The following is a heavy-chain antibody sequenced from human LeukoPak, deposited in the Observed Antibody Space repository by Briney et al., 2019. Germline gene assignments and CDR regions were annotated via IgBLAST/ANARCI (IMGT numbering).Heavy chain of an antibody. Sequence: SETLSLTCAVYGLSFSGYYWSWLRQPPGKGREGIGEINHSGSTNSPPSLKSRVTISVDTSKNQFSLKLSSVTAADTAVYYCARGERWLQPKFFQSGGQGPLATVS. J-gene: IGHJ1*01. CDR3: ARGERWLQPKFFQS. CDR1: GLSFSGYY. CDR2: INHSGST. D-gene: IGHD5-24*01. V-gene: IGHV4-34*01.